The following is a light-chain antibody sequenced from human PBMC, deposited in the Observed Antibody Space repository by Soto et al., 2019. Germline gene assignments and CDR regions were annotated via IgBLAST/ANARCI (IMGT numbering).Light chain of an antibody. V-gene: IGKV1-5*01. CDR1: QSLRGW. J-gene: IGKJ5*01. CDR3: QQYRTYST. CDR2: DAS. Sequence: DIQMTQSPSTLSASVGDSVTSACRASQSLRGWLAWYQQRPGKAPKALIYDASTLANGVPSRFNGSGSGTEFTLTISSLQPDDFATYYCQQYRTYSTFGQGTRLEIK.